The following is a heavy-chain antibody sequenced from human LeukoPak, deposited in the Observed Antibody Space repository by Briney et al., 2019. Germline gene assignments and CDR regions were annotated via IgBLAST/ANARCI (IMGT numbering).Heavy chain of an antibody. CDR2: IKQDGSEK. CDR3: ARDSSEYYYYYYMDV. J-gene: IGHJ6*03. V-gene: IGHV3-7*01. D-gene: IGHD2/OR15-2a*01. Sequence: GGSLRLSCAASGFTFSSYWMSWVRQAPGKVLEWVANIKQDGSEKYYVDSVKGRFTISRDNAKNSLYLQMNSLRAEDTAVYHCARDSSEYYYYYYMDVWGKGTTVTVSS. CDR1: GFTFSSYW.